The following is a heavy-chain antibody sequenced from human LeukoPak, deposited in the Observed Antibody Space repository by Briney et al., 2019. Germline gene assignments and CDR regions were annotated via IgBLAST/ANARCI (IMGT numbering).Heavy chain of an antibody. CDR1: GYTFTSYG. D-gene: IGHD3-22*01. Sequence: GASVKVSCKASGYTFTSYGISWVRQALGQGLEWMGWISAYNGNTNYAQKLQGRVTMTTDTSTSTAYMELRSLRSDDTAVYYCARERVYYDSSGYYTKYYMDVWGKGTTVTVSS. J-gene: IGHJ6*03. V-gene: IGHV1-18*01. CDR2: ISAYNGNT. CDR3: ARERVYYDSSGYYTKYYMDV.